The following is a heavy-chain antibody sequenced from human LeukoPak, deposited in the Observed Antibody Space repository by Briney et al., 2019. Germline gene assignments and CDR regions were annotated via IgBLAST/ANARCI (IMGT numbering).Heavy chain of an antibody. J-gene: IGHJ4*02. CDR3: ARYYYYDSSGYTH. V-gene: IGHV4-34*01. CDR1: GGSFSGHY. Sequence: SETLSLTCAVYGGSFSGHYRSWIRQPPGKGLEWIGEINHSGSTNYNPSLKSRVTISVDTSKNQFSLKLSSVTAADTAVYYCARYYYYDSSGYTHWGQGTLVTVSS. D-gene: IGHD3-22*01. CDR2: INHSGST.